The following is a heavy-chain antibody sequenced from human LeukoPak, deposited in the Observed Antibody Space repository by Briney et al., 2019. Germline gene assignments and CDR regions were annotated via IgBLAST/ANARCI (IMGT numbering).Heavy chain of an antibody. J-gene: IGHJ5*01. CDR2: IIPISGTT. V-gene: IGHV1-69*15. CDR3: ARKLRLGGNWFDS. Sequence: SVKVSFKTSGGTFTSYAITWVRQAPGQGLEWMGKIIPISGTTNYARKFQGRVTFTADESTSTAYMELSSLRSEDTALYYCARKLRLGGNWFDSGGQGTLVTVS. D-gene: IGHD1-26*01. CDR1: GGTFTSYA.